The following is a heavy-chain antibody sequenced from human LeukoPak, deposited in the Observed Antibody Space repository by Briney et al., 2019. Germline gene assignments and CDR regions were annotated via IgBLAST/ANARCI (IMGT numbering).Heavy chain of an antibody. J-gene: IGHJ3*02. CDR1: GFTFSSHA. CDR2: ISYDGSNK. V-gene: IGHV3-30-3*01. CDR3: ARGRGNYSPNPFDI. Sequence: GGSLRLSCAASGFTFSSHAMYWVRQAPGKGLDWVALISYDGSNKYYADSVKGRFTISRDNSKNTMVLQVNSLSTEDTAVYYCARGRGNYSPNPFDIWGKGTKVTVPS. D-gene: IGHD3-10*01.